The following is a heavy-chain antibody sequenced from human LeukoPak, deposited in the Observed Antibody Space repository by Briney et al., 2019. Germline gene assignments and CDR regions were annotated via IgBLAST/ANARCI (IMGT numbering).Heavy chain of an antibody. CDR3: ARLGSGSYSTY. V-gene: IGHV4-59*08. CDR1: GGSISSYY. D-gene: IGHD1-26*01. J-gene: IGHJ4*02. Sequence: PSETLSLTCTVSGGSISSYYWSWIRQPPGKGLEWIGYIYYSGSTNYTPSLKSRVTISVDTSKNQFSLKLSSVTAADTAVYYCARLGSGSYSTYWGQGTLVTVSS. CDR2: IYYSGST.